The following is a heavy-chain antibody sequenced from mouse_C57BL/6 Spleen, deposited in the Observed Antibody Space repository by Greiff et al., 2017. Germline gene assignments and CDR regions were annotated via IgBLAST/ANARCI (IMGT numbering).Heavy chain of an antibody. CDR3: ARGGFEGYYFDY. V-gene: IGHV1-80*01. J-gene: IGHJ2*01. CDR2: IYPGDGDT. Sequence: VKLMESGAELVKPGASVKIPCKASGYAFSSYWMNWVKQRPGKGLEWIGQIYPGDGDTNYNGKFKGKATLTADKSSSTAYMQLSSLTSEDSAVYFCARGGFEGYYFDYWGQGTTLTVSS. CDR1: GYAFSSYW.